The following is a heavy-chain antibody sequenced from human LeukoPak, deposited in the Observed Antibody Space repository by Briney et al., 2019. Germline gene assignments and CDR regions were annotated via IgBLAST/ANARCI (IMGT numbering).Heavy chain of an antibody. V-gene: IGHV3-11*06. CDR2: INSGSTYT. J-gene: IGHJ4*02. D-gene: IGHD6-19*01. Sequence: GGSLRLSCAASGFTFSDYYISWIRQAPGRGLEWVSYINSGSTYTNYADSMKGRFTISRDNAKNSLYLQMNSLRAEDTAVYFCARVAVAGRVWFDYWGQGTLVTVSS. CDR3: ARVAVAGRVWFDY. CDR1: GFTFSDYY.